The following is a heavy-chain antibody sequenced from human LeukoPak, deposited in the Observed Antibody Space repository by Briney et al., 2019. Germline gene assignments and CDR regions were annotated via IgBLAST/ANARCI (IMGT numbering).Heavy chain of an antibody. CDR3: ASEGSLDFDY. CDR1: GGSISSYY. CDR2: IYYSGST. V-gene: IGHV4-39*01. Sequence: SETLSLTCTVSGGSISSYYWGWIRQPPGKGLEWIGSIYYSGSTYYNPSLKSRVTISVDTSKNQFSLKLSSVTAADTAVYYCASEGSLDFDYWGQGTLVTVSS. J-gene: IGHJ4*02.